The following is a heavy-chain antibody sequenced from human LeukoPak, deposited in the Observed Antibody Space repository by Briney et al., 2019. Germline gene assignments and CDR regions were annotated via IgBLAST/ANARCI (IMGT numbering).Heavy chain of an antibody. CDR3: ARAPRGAYCGGDCGSQH. D-gene: IGHD2-21*01. CDR2: ISAYNGNT. Sequence: ASVKVSCKASGYTFTSYGISWVGQAPGQGLEWMGWISAYNGNTNYAQKLQGRVTMTTDTSTSTAYMELRSLRSDDTAVYYCARAPRGAYCGGDCGSQHWGQGTLVTVSS. CDR1: GYTFTSYG. V-gene: IGHV1-18*01. J-gene: IGHJ1*01.